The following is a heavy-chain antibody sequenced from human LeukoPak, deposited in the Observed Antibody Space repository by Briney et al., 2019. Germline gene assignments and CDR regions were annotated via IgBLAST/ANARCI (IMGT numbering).Heavy chain of an antibody. CDR3: TARRGGSRLDY. CDR1: GFTCGDYA. CDR2: IRSKAYGGTT. V-gene: IGHV3-49*04. J-gene: IGHJ4*02. D-gene: IGHD1-26*01. Sequence: GGSLTLSCTASGFTCGDYAMSWVRQAPGKGLEWVGFIRSKAYGGTTEYAASVKGRFTISREDSNSVAYVQMNSLKTEDTAVYYCTARRGGSRLDYWGQGTLVTVSS.